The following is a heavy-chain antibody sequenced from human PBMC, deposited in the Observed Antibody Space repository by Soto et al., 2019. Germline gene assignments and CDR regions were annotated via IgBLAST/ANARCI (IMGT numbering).Heavy chain of an antibody. CDR3: ARIGSRHYYDSSGSSSYYYYYGMDV. V-gene: IGHV2-70*01. J-gene: IGHJ6*02. Sequence: SGPTLVNPTQTLTLTCTFSGFSLSTSGMCVSWIRQPPGKALEWLALIDWDDDKYYSTSLKTRLTISKDTSKNQVVLTMTNMDPVDTATYYCARIGSRHYYDSSGSSSYYYYYGMDVWGQGTTVTVSS. D-gene: IGHD3-22*01. CDR2: IDWDDDK. CDR1: GFSLSTSGMC.